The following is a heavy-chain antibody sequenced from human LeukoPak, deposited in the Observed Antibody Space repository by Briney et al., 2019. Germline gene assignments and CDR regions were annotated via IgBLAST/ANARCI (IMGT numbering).Heavy chain of an antibody. D-gene: IGHD5-24*01. Sequence: GASVKVSCKASGGTFSSYAISWVRQAPGQGLEWMGRIIPILGIANYAQKFQGRVTITADKSTSTAYMELSSLRSGDTAVYYCAGERWLQFGIFPTFDYWGQGTLVTVSS. CDR2: IIPILGIA. CDR3: AGERWLQFGIFPTFDY. CDR1: GGTFSSYA. V-gene: IGHV1-69*04. J-gene: IGHJ4*02.